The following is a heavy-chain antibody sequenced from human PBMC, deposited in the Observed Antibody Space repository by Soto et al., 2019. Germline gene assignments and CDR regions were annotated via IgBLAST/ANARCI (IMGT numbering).Heavy chain of an antibody. Sequence: GESLKISCKGSGYSFIDYWIGWVRQMPGKGLEWMGIIYPGDSDTRYSPSFQGQVTISADKSISTAYLQWSSLKASDTAMYYFAGGGVRGVITRTRDYYGMDVWGQGTTVTVSS. J-gene: IGHJ6*02. D-gene: IGHD3-10*01. V-gene: IGHV5-51*01. CDR2: IYPGDSDT. CDR1: GYSFIDYW. CDR3: AGGGVRGVITRTRDYYGMDV.